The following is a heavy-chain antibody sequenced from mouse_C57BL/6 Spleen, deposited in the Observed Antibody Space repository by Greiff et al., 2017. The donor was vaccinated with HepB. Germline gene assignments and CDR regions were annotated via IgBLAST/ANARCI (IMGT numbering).Heavy chain of an antibody. J-gene: IGHJ2*01. Sequence: VKLQQPGAELVKPGASVKLSCKASGYTFTSYWMHWVKQRPGQGLEWIGMIHPNSGSTNYNEKFKSKATLTVDKSSSTAYMQLSSLTSEDSAVYYCARSVTTVVAHFDYWGQGTTLTVSS. CDR3: ARSVTTVVAHFDY. CDR2: IHPNSGST. V-gene: IGHV1-64*01. CDR1: GYTFTSYW. D-gene: IGHD1-1*01.